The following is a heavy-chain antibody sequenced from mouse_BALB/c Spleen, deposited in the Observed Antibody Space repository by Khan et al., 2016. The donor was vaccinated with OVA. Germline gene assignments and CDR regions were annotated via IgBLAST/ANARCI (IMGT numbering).Heavy chain of an antibody. Sequence: VELVESGTELAKPGASVKMSCKASGYTFTTYWMHWVKQRSGQGLEWIGYINPTSGYTDYNEKFKDKATLSADKSSSTAYMQLSSLTSEDSAVYYCAGDRIDYWGQGTTLTVSS. V-gene: IGHV1-7*01. CDR1: GYTFTTYW. J-gene: IGHJ2*01. CDR2: INPTSGYT. CDR3: AGDRIDY.